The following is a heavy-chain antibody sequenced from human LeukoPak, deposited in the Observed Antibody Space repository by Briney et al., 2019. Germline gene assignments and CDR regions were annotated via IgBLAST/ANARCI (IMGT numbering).Heavy chain of an antibody. V-gene: IGHV3-15*01. D-gene: IGHD3-22*01. CDR2: IKSKTDGGTK. CDR1: GFTFSNAW. J-gene: IGHJ4*02. Sequence: GGSLRLSCAASGFTFSNAWMSWVRQAPGKGLDWVARIKSKTDGGTKEYAAPVKGTITISRDDSKNTLYLQMNSLKTEDTALYYCTTAPDYYYDSSGYYYYFDYWGQGTLVTVSS. CDR3: TTAPDYYYDSSGYYYYFDY.